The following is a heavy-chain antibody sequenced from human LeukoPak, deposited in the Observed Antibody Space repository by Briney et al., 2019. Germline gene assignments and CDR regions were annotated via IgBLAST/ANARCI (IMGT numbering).Heavy chain of an antibody. CDR3: ARAGYYDSSLPALNWFDP. CDR1: GGSISSSSYY. D-gene: IGHD3-22*01. Sequence: SETLSLTCTVSGGSISSSSYYWGWIRQPPGEGLEWIGSIYYSGSTYYNPSLKSRVTISVDTSKNQFSLKLSSVTAADTAVYYCARAGYYDSSLPALNWFDPWGQGTLVTVSS. J-gene: IGHJ5*02. V-gene: IGHV4-39*01. CDR2: IYYSGST.